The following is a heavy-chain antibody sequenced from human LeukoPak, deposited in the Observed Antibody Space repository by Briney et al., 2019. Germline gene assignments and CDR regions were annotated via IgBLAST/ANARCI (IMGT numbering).Heavy chain of an antibody. CDR2: ISGSGGST. J-gene: IGHJ4*02. D-gene: IGHD2-21*02. Sequence: GGSLRLSCAASGFTFINCAMNWVRQAPGKGLEWVSAISGSGGSTFYSDSVRSRFTISRDNSKNTLYLQMNSLRAGDTAVYYCAKAARWGLLEIDYWGQGTLVTLSS. CDR1: GFTFINCA. V-gene: IGHV3-23*01. CDR3: AKAARWGLLEIDY.